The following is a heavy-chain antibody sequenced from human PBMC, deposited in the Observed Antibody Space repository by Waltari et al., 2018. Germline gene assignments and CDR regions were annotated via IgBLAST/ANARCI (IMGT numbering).Heavy chain of an antibody. CDR1: GGSISSHY. CDR3: ARAGWELLWWFDP. D-gene: IGHD1-26*01. J-gene: IGHJ5*02. V-gene: IGHV4-59*11. Sequence: QVQLQESGPGLVKPSETLSLTCTVSGGSISSHYWSWIRQPPGKGLEWIGYIYYSGSTNYNPSLKSRVTISVDTSKNQFSLKLSSVTAADTAVYYCARAGWELLWWFDPWGQGTLVTVSS. CDR2: IYYSGST.